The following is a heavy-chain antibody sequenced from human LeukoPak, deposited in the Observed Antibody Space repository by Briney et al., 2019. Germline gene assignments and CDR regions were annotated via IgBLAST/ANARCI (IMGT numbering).Heavy chain of an antibody. J-gene: IGHJ4*02. V-gene: IGHV3-9*01. Sequence: GGSLRLSCAASGFTFDDYAMHWVRQAPGKGLEWVAAISWNSGSIGYADSVKGRFTISRDNAKNSLYVQMNNLRTEDTALYYCAKDPRYSYDTSGYFDYWGQGTLVTVSS. CDR1: GFTFDDYA. CDR3: AKDPRYSYDTSGYFDY. CDR2: ISWNSGSI. D-gene: IGHD3-22*01.